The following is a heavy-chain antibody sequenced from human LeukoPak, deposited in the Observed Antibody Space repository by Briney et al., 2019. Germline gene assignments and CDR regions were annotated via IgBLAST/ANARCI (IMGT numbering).Heavy chain of an antibody. Sequence: PGGSLRLSCAASGITFSSYAMSWVRQAPGKGLEWVSEIGGSGGSIYYADSVKGRFTIFRDNSKNTLYLQMNSLRAEDTAVYYCAKDAVVGASRWGQGTLVTVSS. V-gene: IGHV3-23*01. D-gene: IGHD1-26*01. J-gene: IGHJ4*02. CDR2: IGGSGGSI. CDR1: GITFSSYA. CDR3: AKDAVVGASR.